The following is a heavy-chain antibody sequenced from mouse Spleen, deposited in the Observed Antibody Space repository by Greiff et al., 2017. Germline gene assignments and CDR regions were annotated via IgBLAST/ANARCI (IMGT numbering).Heavy chain of an antibody. CDR1: GYTFTSYW. CDR2: IHPNSGST. D-gene: IGHD4-1*01. CDR3: ARERGLLGAMDY. V-gene: IGHV1-64*01. J-gene: IGHJ4*01. Sequence: QVQLQHPGAELVKPGASVKLSCKASGYTFTSYWMHWVKQRPGQGLEWIGMIHPNSGSTNYNEKFKSKATLTVDKSSSTAYMQLSSLTSEDSAVYYCARERGLLGAMDYWGQGTSVTVSS.